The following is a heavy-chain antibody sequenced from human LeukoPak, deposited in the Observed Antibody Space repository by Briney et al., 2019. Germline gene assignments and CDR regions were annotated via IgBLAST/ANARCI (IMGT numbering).Heavy chain of an antibody. Sequence: KPSETLSLTCTVSGGSISSYYWSWIRQPPGKGLEWIGYIYYSGSTNYNPSLKSRVTISVDTSKNQFSLKLSSVTAADTAVYYCARLKRLTTVAYWYFDLWGRGTLVTVSS. CDR2: IYYSGST. V-gene: IGHV4-59*08. D-gene: IGHD4-23*01. CDR3: ARLKRLTTVAYWYFDL. CDR1: GGSISSYY. J-gene: IGHJ2*01.